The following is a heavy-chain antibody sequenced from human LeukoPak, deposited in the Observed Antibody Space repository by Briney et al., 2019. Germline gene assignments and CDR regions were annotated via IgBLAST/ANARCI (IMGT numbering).Heavy chain of an antibody. D-gene: IGHD6-19*01. CDR3: ARDSSGPAF. CDR2: ISYDGSNK. J-gene: IGHJ4*02. Sequence: PGGSLRLSCAASGFTFSSYAMHWDRQAPGKGLEWVAVISYDGSNKYYADSVKGRFTISRDNSKNTLYLQMNSLRADDTAVYYCARDSSGPAFWGQGTPVTVSS. V-gene: IGHV3-30-3*01. CDR1: GFTFSSYA.